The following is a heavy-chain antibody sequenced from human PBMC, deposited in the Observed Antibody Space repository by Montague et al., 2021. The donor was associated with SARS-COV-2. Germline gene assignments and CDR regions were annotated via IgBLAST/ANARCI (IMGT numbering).Heavy chain of an antibody. Sequence: TLSLTCTVSGGSISNSNYYWGWIRQHPGKGLEWIGYIYYSGSTYYNPSLKSRVTISVDTSKNQFSLKLSSVTAADTAVYYCARAPRSIAAAGTASDYWGQGTLVTVSS. D-gene: IGHD6-13*01. CDR3: ARAPRSIAAAGTASDY. CDR2: IYYSGST. V-gene: IGHV4-31*03. J-gene: IGHJ4*01. CDR1: GGSISNSNYY.